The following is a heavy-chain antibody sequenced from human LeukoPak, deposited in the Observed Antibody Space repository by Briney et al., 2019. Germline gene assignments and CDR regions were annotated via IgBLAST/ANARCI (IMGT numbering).Heavy chain of an antibody. Sequence: GGSLRLSCAASGFTFSRSWMSWVRHTPGKGLEWVANIKQDGSEQYHVDSVKGRFTISRDNAKNSPHLQMNSLGAEDTAVYYCARGIAVAGIRFDYWGQGTLVTVSS. D-gene: IGHD6-19*01. CDR3: ARGIAVAGIRFDY. CDR2: IKQDGSEQ. V-gene: IGHV3-7*01. CDR1: GFTFSRSW. J-gene: IGHJ4*02.